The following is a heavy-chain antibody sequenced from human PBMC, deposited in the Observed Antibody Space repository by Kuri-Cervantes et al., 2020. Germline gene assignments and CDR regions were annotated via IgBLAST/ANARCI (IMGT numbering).Heavy chain of an antibody. Sequence: GESLKISCAASGFTFSSYGMHWVRQAPGKGLEWVAILSFDGSNKYYADSVKGRFTISRDNSKNTLYLQMNSLRVEDTAVYYCARDLLRAAAGTLDYWGQGTLVTVSS. D-gene: IGHD6-13*01. CDR3: ARDLLRAAAGTLDY. CDR1: GFTFSSYG. V-gene: IGHV3-30*03. J-gene: IGHJ4*02. CDR2: LSFDGSNK.